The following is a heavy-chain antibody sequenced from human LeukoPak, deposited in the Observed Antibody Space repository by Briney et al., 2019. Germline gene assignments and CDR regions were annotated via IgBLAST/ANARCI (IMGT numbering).Heavy chain of an antibody. Sequence: PSETLSLTCTVSGGSISSGSYYWSWIRQPAGKGLEWIGRIYTSGSTNYNPSLKSRVTISVDTSKNQFSLKLSSVTAADTAVYYCARTVGELDAFDIWGQGTMVTVSS. V-gene: IGHV4-61*02. CDR1: GGSISSGSYY. CDR2: IYTSGST. CDR3: ARTVGELDAFDI. D-gene: IGHD3-10*01. J-gene: IGHJ3*02.